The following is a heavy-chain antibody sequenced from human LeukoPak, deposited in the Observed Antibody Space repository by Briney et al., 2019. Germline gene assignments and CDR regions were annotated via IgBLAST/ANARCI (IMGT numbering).Heavy chain of an antibody. J-gene: IGHJ4*02. Sequence: SETLSLTCAVSGGSISSSNWWSWVRQPPGKGLEWIGEIYHSGSTNYNQSLKSRVTISVDKSKNQFSLKLSSVTAADTAVYYCARVSEGIAAFDYWGQGTLVTVSS. CDR3: ARVSEGIAAFDY. V-gene: IGHV4-4*02. CDR2: IYHSGST. D-gene: IGHD6-13*01. CDR1: GGSISSSNW.